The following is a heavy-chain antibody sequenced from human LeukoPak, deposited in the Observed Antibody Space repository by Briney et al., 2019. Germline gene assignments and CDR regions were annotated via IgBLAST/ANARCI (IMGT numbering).Heavy chain of an antibody. V-gene: IGHV4-34*01. CDR3: ARHVHSGYEIDY. CDR1: GGSFRGYY. CDR2: INHSGST. Sequence: SETLSLTCAVYGGSFRGYYWSWIRQPPGKGLEWIGEINHSGSTNYNPSLKSRVTRSVDTSKNQFSLKLSSVTAADTAVYYCARHVHSGYEIDYWGQGTLVTVSS. D-gene: IGHD5-12*01. J-gene: IGHJ4*02.